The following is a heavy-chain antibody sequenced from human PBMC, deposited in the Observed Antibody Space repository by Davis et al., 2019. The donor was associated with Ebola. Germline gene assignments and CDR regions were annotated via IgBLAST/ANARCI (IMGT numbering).Heavy chain of an antibody. J-gene: IGHJ4*02. Sequence: HTGGSLRLSCAASGFTFSDYYMSWIRQAPGKGLVWVSRINSDGSSTNYADSVKGRFTISRDNAKNSLYLQMNSLRAEDTAVYYCARDYPHDHAWGQGTLVTVSS. CDR1: GFTFSDYY. CDR2: INSDGSST. D-gene: IGHD1-1*01. CDR3: ARDYPHDHA. V-gene: IGHV3-74*01.